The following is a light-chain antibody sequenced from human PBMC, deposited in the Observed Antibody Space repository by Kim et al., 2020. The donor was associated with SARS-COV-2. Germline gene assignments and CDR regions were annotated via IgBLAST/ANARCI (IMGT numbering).Light chain of an antibody. CDR1: QSVTSV. Sequence: SPGERAALSCRASQSVTSVLAWYQQKRRQAPRLLIYGASTRATGIPARFSGSGSGTAFTLTIISLQSEDFAVYYCQQYNDWPPAYTFGQGTKLEI. V-gene: IGKV3-15*01. J-gene: IGKJ2*01. CDR2: GAS. CDR3: QQYNDWPPAYT.